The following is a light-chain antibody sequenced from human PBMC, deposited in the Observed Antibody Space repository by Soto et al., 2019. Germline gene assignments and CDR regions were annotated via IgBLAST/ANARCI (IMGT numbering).Light chain of an antibody. CDR1: QSVSSSY. V-gene: IGKV3-20*01. CDR3: QHYGSSPPVT. Sequence: EIELTQSPGTLSLSPGERATLSCRAIQSVSSSYLTWYQLKPGQAPRLLVYGASRRATGIPDRFRGSGSGTEFTLTISGLEPEDFAVYFCQHYGSSPPVTFGQGTLLEI. J-gene: IGKJ5*01. CDR2: GAS.